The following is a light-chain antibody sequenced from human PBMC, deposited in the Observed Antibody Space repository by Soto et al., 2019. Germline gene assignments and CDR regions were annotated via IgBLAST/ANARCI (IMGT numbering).Light chain of an antibody. V-gene: IGKV3-20*01. CDR2: GAS. Sequence: EIVLTQSPGTLSLSPGERGTLSCRASQTINSNYLVWFQQKPGQAPRLLIYGASSRATGIPDRFSGSGSGTDFTLTISSLEPEDFAVYYCQQCDRSPWTFGQGTKVEIK. CDR1: QTINSNY. J-gene: IGKJ1*01. CDR3: QQCDRSPWT.